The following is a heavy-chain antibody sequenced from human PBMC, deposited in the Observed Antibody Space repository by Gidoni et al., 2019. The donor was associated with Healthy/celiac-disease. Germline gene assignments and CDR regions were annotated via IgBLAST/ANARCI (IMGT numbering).Heavy chain of an antibody. CDR3: ARDLTRITMVRGVIITPHDY. CDR2: IKRDGSEK. D-gene: IGHD3-10*01. V-gene: IGHV3-7*04. CDR1: GFPFSRYW. Sequence: EVQLVESGGGLVQPGGSLRLSCAASGFPFSRYWISWVRQAPGKGLEWVANIKRDGSEKYYVDSVKGRFTISRDNAKNSLYLQMNSLRAEDTAVYYCARDLTRITMVRGVIITPHDYWGQGTLVTVSS. J-gene: IGHJ4*02.